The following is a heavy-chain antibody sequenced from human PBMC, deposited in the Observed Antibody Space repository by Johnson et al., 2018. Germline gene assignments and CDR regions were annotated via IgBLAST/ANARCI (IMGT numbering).Heavy chain of an antibody. Sequence: QVQLVQSGAEVKKPGASVKVSCKASGYTFTSYYMHWVRQAPGQGLEWMGIINPSGGSTSYAQKFQGRVTMTRDTSTSTVYMELSSLRSEDTAVYYCAREYSSSGATYYYGMDVWGQGTTVTVSS. D-gene: IGHD6-6*01. CDR3: AREYSSSGATYYYGMDV. CDR2: INPSGGST. J-gene: IGHJ6*02. CDR1: GYTFTSYY. V-gene: IGHV1-46*01.